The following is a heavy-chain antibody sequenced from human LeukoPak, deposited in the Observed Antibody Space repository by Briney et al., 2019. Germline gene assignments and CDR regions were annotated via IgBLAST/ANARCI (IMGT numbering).Heavy chain of an antibody. CDR3: ARDGGYCGAGSCYDY. J-gene: IGHJ4*02. D-gene: IGHD2-15*01. CDR2: IRQDGSET. CDR1: GFTFTNYW. V-gene: IGHV3-7*01. Sequence: PGGSLRLSCAASGFTFTNYWMSWVRQAPGKGLECVASIRQDGSETYYVDSVKGRFTISRDNAKNSLYLQMNSLRAEDTAMYFCARDGGYCGAGSCYDYWGQGTLVTVSS.